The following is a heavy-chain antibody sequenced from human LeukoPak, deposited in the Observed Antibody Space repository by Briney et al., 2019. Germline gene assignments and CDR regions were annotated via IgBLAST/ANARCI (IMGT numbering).Heavy chain of an antibody. CDR3: AKGVPGSGWYSGFDAFEV. V-gene: IGHV3-23*01. D-gene: IGHD6-19*01. CDR2: ISGSGSST. CDR1: GFTFSSYA. J-gene: IGHJ3*01. Sequence: GGSLRLSCAASGFTFSSYAMSWVRQVPGKGLEWVSAISGSGSSTYYADSVKGRFTISRDNSKNTLYLQMNSLRAEDTAVYYCAKGVPGSGWYSGFDAFEVWGQGTMVTVSS.